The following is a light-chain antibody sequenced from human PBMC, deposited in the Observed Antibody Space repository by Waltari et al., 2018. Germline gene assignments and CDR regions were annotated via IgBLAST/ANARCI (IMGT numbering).Light chain of an antibody. CDR3: QQYNNWPPLFT. Sequence: EIVMTQSPATLSVSPGDRATLSCRACQSISNNLAWYQQKPGQAPRLLIYGASTRATGIPARFSGNRSGTEFTLTISSLQSEDFAVYYCQQYNNWPPLFTFGPGTKVDMK. CDR1: QSISNN. V-gene: IGKV3D-15*01. J-gene: IGKJ3*01. CDR2: GAS.